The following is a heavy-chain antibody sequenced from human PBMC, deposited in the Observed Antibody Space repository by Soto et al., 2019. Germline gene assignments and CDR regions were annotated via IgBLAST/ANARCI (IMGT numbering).Heavy chain of an antibody. Sequence: ASVKVSCKASGYTFSSYAMHWVRQAPGQRLEWMGWITPYNGNTNFAQKFEDRVTMTTATSTNTVFLELRSLKSDDTAIYYCARDRLRGYDSSGFYSWGQGTMVTVPS. CDR3: ARDRLRGYDSSGFYS. CDR2: ITPYNGNT. D-gene: IGHD3-22*01. J-gene: IGHJ4*02. V-gene: IGHV1-18*01. CDR1: GYTFSSYA.